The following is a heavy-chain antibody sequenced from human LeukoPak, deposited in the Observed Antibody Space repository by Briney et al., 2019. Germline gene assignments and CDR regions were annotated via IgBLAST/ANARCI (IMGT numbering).Heavy chain of an antibody. J-gene: IGHJ4*02. CDR2: ISGSGGTI. D-gene: IGHD2-15*01. Sequence: GGSLRLSCATSGFIFGSYAMSWVRQARGRGIEWVSTISGSGGTIYSADSVKGRFTISRDNSKSTLCLQMNSLRAEDTAVYYCAKQLGYCSDGSCYFPYWGQGTLVTVSS. CDR1: GFIFGSYA. V-gene: IGHV3-23*01. CDR3: AKQLGYCSDGSCYFPY.